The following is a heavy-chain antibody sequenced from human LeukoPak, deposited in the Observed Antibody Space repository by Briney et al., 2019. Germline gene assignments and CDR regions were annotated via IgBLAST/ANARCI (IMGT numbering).Heavy chain of an antibody. CDR1: GDSVSSNSAT. Sequence: SETLSLTCAISGDSVSSNSATWNWIRQSPSRGLEWLGRTYYRSKWYNEYAASVKSRITINPDTSKNQFSLPLNSVTPEDTAVYYCARSFPRYCDFWGQGTLVTVSS. V-gene: IGHV6-1*01. J-gene: IGHJ4*02. CDR3: ARSFPRYCDF. CDR2: TYYRSKWYN.